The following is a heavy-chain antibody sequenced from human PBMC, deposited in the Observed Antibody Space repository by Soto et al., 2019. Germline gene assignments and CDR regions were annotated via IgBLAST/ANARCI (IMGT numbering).Heavy chain of an antibody. CDR3: ARDRRPDCSSTSCYGPYFDY. J-gene: IGHJ4*02. CDR1: GFTFSSYW. CDR2: IKQDGSEK. V-gene: IGHV3-7*04. D-gene: IGHD2-2*01. Sequence: GGSLRLSCAASGFTFSSYWMSWVRQAPGKGLEWVANIKQDGSEKYYVDSVKGRFTISRDNAKNSLYLQMNSLRAEDTAVYYCARDRRPDCSSTSCYGPYFDYWGQGTLVTVSS.